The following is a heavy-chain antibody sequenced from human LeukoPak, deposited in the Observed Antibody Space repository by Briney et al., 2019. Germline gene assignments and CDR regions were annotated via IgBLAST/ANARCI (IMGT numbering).Heavy chain of an antibody. CDR2: INTDGSST. D-gene: IGHD2-2*01. J-gene: IGHJ5*02. CDR1: GFTFSSYW. V-gene: IGHV3-74*01. Sequence: GGSLRLSCAASGFTFSSYWMHWVRQAPGEGLVWVSRINTDGSSTSYEDSVKGRFTISRDNAKNTLYLQMNSLRAEDTAVYYCARDQCTSTSCYGYNWFDPWGQGTLVTVSS. CDR3: ARDQCTSTSCYGYNWFDP.